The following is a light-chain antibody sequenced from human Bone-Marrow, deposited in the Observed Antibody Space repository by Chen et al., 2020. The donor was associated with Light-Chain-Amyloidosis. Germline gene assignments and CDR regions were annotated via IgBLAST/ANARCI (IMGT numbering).Light chain of an antibody. V-gene: IGLV3-21*03. CDR2: DDS. J-gene: IGLJ3*02. CDR1: NIGSTS. Sequence: SYVLTQPSSVSLAPGKTATIACGGNNIGSTSVHWYQQTPGQAPLLVVYDDSDRPSGIPERLSGSNSGNTATLTISRVEAGDEADYYCQVWDRSSDRPVFGGGTKLTVL. CDR3: QVWDRSSDRPV.